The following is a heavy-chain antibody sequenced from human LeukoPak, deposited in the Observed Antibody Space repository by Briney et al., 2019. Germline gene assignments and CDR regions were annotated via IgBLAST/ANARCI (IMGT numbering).Heavy chain of an antibody. J-gene: IGHJ4*02. CDR1: GYSISSGYY. CDR3: ARWDDSAWAFGN. V-gene: IGHV4-38-2*02. D-gene: IGHD6-19*01. Sequence: SETLSLTCTVSGYSISSGYYWGWIRQSPGKGLEWIGYIAHSGAISYKSSLKSRVTISVDTSKNQLSLRLTSVTAADTAVYYCARWDDSAWAFGNWGPGTLVTVSS. CDR2: IAHSGAI.